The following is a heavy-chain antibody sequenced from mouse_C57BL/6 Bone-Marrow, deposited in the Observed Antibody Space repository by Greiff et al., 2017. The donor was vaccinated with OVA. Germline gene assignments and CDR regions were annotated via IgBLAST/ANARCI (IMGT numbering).Heavy chain of an antibody. CDR2: INSDGGST. V-gene: IGHV5-2*01. J-gene: IGHJ2*01. CDR3: ARQPFYYGSSPYYFDY. Sequence: EVQGVESGGGLVQPGESLKLSCESNEYEFPSHDMSWVRKTPEKRLELVAAINSDGGSTYYPDTMERRFIISRDNTKKTLYLQMSSLRSEDTALYYCARQPFYYGSSPYYFDYWGQGTTLTVSS. D-gene: IGHD1-1*01. CDR1: EYEFPSHD.